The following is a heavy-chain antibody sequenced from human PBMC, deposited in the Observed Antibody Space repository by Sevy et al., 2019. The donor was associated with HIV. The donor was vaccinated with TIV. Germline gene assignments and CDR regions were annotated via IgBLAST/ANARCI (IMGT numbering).Heavy chain of an antibody. Sequence: GGSLRLSCAASGFTFASYAMTWVRQAPGKGLEWVSVIGSDGGTTYYADSVKGRFTISRDNSKNTLYLQMNSLRAEDTAVYYCAKYIRVCFKDCPRWFDSWGQGTLVTVSS. J-gene: IGHJ5*01. CDR3: AKYIRVCFKDCPRWFDS. D-gene: IGHD1-20*01. V-gene: IGHV3-23*01. CDR1: GFTFASYA. CDR2: IGSDGGTT.